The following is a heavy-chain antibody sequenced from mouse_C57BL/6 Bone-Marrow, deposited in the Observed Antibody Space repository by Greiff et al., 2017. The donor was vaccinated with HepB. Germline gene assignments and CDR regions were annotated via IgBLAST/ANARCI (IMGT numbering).Heavy chain of an antibody. D-gene: IGHD1-1*01. CDR1: GFTFSSYG. J-gene: IGHJ2*01. CDR2: ISSGGSYT. Sequence: EVNVVESGGDLVKPGGSLKLSCAASGFTFSSYGMSWVRQTPDKRLEWVATISSGGSYTYYPDSVKGRFTISRDNAKNTLYLQMSSLKSEDTAMYYCARRPSGDYGSSPDYWGQGTTLTVSS. CDR3: ARRPSGDYGSSPDY. V-gene: IGHV5-6*01.